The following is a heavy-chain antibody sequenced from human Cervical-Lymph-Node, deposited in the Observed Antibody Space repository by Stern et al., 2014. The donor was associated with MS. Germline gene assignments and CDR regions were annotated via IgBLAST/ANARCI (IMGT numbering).Heavy chain of an antibody. CDR3: ARHRYSRSPGEFDP. D-gene: IGHD6-6*01. Sequence: QVQLVQSGAEVKKPGSSVKVSCKASGSTFTSYSISWVRQAPGQGLEWMGRISPMVAIPNYAQKFQGRVRIIADESTSTVSMELSSLRSEDTAVYYCARHRYSRSPGEFDPWGQGTLVTVSS. J-gene: IGHJ5*02. V-gene: IGHV1-69*09. CDR2: ISPMVAIP. CDR1: GSTFTSYS.